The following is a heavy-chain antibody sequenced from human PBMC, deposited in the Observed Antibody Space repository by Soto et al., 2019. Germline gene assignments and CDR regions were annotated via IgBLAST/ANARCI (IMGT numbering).Heavy chain of an antibody. J-gene: IGHJ4*02. D-gene: IGHD4-17*01. V-gene: IGHV3-21*01. CDR2: ISSSSSYI. CDR3: TRDNARGDYSIDY. Sequence: GVLLRLCKTASECTFGSYSVSWVRQAPGKGLEWVSSISSSSSYIYYADSVKGRFTISRDNAKNSLYLQMNSLRAEDTAVYYCTRDNARGDYSIDYWGQGTLVTVSS. CDR1: ECTFGSYS.